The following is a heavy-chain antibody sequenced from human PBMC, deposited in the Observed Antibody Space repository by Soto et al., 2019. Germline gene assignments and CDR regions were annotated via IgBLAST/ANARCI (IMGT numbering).Heavy chain of an antibody. J-gene: IGHJ4*02. CDR1: GGSIRSNVDY. Sequence: PSVTLWLTCSVSGGSIRSNVDYWVWIRQPPGKGLEWIATVHYSGSTYYTPSLKNRVTISADTSNNQFSLRLNSVTAADTAVYYCARQHYYDSSGYYTWNWGQGTLVTVSS. CDR2: VHYSGST. D-gene: IGHD3-22*01. CDR3: ARQHYYDSSGYYTWN. V-gene: IGHV4-39*01.